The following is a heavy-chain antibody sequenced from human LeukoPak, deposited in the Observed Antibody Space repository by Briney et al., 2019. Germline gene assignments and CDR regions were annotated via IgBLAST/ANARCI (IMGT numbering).Heavy chain of an antibody. CDR2: IYYSGCT. D-gene: IGHD2-2*01. Sequence: TLSLTCTISDDSIGSGDYYWSWIRQPTGKGLEWIGYIYYSGCTYYNPSLKSRVTISVDTSKNQFSLNLTSVTAADTAVYYCARFWPYASRDGWFYPWGQGTLVTVSS. CDR3: ARFWPYASRDGWFYP. V-gene: IGHV4-30-4*08. CDR1: DDSIGSGDYY. J-gene: IGHJ5*02.